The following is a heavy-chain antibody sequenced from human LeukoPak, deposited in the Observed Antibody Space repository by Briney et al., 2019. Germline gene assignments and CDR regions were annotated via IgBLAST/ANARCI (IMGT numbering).Heavy chain of an antibody. V-gene: IGHV4-39*02. CDR1: GASISSSSSS. J-gene: IGHJ4*02. CDR2: IYYSGLT. CDR3: ASGTFDDYGDYDRGDYFDH. Sequence: SETLSLTCTVSGASISSSSSSWGWVRQPPGKGPEWIGSIYYSGLTYDNPSLKSRVSISVDPSKNHFSLKVSSVTAADTAVYYCASGTFDDYGDYDRGDYFDHWDQGTLVTVSS. D-gene: IGHD4-17*01.